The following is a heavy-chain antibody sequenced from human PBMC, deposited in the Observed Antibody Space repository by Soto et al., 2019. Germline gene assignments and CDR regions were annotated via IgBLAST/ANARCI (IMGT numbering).Heavy chain of an antibody. D-gene: IGHD6-19*01. CDR3: ARDQRLDSYSSPLYLYFDS. J-gene: IGHJ4*02. Sequence: SATLSLTCTVSGGSMSSNYWSWIRQSAGKGLEWIGRIYTSGTTNYNPSIKSRVTMSVDTSKNRFSLKLTSVTAADTAVYYCARDQRLDSYSSPLYLYFDSGGQGSLVT. CDR1: GGSMSSNY. V-gene: IGHV4-4*07. CDR2: IYTSGTT.